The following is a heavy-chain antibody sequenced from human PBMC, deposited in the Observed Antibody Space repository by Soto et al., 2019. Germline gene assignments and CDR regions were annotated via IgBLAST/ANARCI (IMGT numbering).Heavy chain of an antibody. D-gene: IGHD3-10*01. J-gene: IGHJ6*02. CDR2: INHSGST. Sequence: SETLSLTCAVYGGSFSGYYWSWIRQPPGKGLEWIGEINHSGSTNYNPSLKSRVTISVDTSKNQFSLKLSSVTAADTAVYYCASPRGRGGYYYYYGMDVWGQGTTVTVS. CDR1: GGSFSGYY. CDR3: ASPRGRGGYYYYYGMDV. V-gene: IGHV4-34*01.